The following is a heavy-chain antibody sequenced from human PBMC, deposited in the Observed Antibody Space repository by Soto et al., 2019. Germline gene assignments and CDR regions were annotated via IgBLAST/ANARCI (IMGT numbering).Heavy chain of an antibody. CDR2: ISAYNGNT. J-gene: IGHJ4*02. Sequence: QVQLVQSGAEVKKPGASVKVSCKASGYTFTSYGISWVRQAPGQGLEWMGWISAYNGNTNYAQKLQGRVTMTTDTSTSTAHMELRSLRSDDTAVYYCARDGEGPQLAIPYPDYWGQGTLVTVSS. D-gene: IGHD3-10*01. V-gene: IGHV1-18*01. CDR1: GYTFTSYG. CDR3: ARDGEGPQLAIPYPDY.